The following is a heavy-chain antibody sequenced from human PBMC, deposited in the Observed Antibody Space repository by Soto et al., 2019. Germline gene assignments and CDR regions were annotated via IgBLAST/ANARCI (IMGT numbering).Heavy chain of an antibody. V-gene: IGHV3-30*18. CDR3: AKGDDYGGNSFLEHFDY. Sequence: PGGSLRLSCAASGFTFSSYGMHWVRQAPGKGLEWVAVISYDGSNKYYADSVKGRFTISRDNSKNTLYLQMNSLRAEDTAVYYCAKGDDYGGNSFLEHFDYWGQGTLVTVSS. D-gene: IGHD4-17*01. J-gene: IGHJ4*02. CDR1: GFTFSSYG. CDR2: ISYDGSNK.